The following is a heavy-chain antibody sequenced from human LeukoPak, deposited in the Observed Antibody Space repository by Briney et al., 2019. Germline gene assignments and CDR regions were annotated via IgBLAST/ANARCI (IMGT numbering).Heavy chain of an antibody. CDR2: ISWDGGST. D-gene: IGHD1-14*01. Sequence: PGGSLRLSCAASGFTFDDYAMHWVRQAPGRGLEWVSLISWDGGSTYYADSVKGRFTISRDNSKNSLYLQMNSLRAEDTALYYCAKDKEEGGNWNHRPGYMDVWGKGTTVTVSS. CDR1: GFTFDDYA. J-gene: IGHJ6*03. CDR3: AKDKEEGGNWNHRPGYMDV. V-gene: IGHV3-43D*03.